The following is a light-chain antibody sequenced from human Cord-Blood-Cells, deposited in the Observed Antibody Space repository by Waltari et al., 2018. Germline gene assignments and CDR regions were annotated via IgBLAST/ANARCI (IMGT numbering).Light chain of an antibody. CDR1: QSISSW. CDR2: KAS. J-gene: IGKJ2*01. CDR3: QQYNSYSQT. V-gene: IGKV1-5*03. Sequence: DIQMTPSPSPLSASVGDRVTITGRASQSISSWLAWYQQKPGKAPKLLIYKASSLESGVPSRFSGSGSGTEFTLTISSLQPDDFATYYCQQYNSYSQTFGQGTKLEIK.